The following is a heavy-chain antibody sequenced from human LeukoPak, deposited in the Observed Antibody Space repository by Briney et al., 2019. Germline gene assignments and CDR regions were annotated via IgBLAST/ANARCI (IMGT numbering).Heavy chain of an antibody. CDR2: MDYSGTT. Sequence: SETLSLTCTVSGASITSSSYYWGWIRQAPGKGPEWIGNMDYSGTTYYSPYLNSRVIISVDTSKNKFSLELKSVTAADTAVYYCARMVHNFDDVWGSYRSTGFDYWGQGALVTVSS. CDR3: ARMVHNFDDVWGSYRSTGFDY. J-gene: IGHJ4*02. CDR1: GASITSSSYY. D-gene: IGHD3-16*02. V-gene: IGHV4-39*01.